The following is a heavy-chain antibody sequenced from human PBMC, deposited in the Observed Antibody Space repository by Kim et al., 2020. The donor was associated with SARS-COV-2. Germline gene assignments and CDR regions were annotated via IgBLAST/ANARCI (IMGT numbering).Heavy chain of an antibody. J-gene: IGHJ4*02. V-gene: IGHV1-69*13. D-gene: IGHD4-17*01. Sequence: SVKVSCKASGGTFSSYAISWVRQAPGQGLEWMGGIIPIFGTANYAQKFQGRVTLTADESTSTAYMELSSLRSEDTAVYYCARDDHGDYFVYWGQGTLFTVAS. CDR1: GGTFSSYA. CDR2: IIPIFGTA. CDR3: ARDDHGDYFVY.